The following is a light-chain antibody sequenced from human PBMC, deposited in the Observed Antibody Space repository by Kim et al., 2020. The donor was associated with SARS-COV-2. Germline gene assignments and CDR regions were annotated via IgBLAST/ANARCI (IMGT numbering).Light chain of an antibody. J-gene: IGLJ2*01. CDR1: SSDVGGYNY. CDR2: DVN. CDR3: CSYAGGYSHVL. V-gene: IGLV2-11*01. Sequence: QSALTQPRSVSGSPGQSVTISCTGTSSDVGGYNYVSWYQKHPGKAPKLIIYDVNDRPSGVPDRFSGSKTGNTASLTISGLHAEDEADYYCCSYAGGYSHVLFGGGTQLTVL.